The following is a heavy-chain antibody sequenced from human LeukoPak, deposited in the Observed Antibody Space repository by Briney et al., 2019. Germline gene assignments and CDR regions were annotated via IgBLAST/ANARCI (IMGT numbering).Heavy chain of an antibody. D-gene: IGHD1-1*01. V-gene: IGHV3-48*03. CDR3: ARALDRYFDY. CDR1: GFTFSSYA. CDR2: ISSSGSSI. J-gene: IGHJ4*02. Sequence: PGGSLRLSCAASGFTFSSYAMNWVRQAPGRGLEWVSYISSSGSSIYYADSVKGRFTISRDDAQNSLYLQMNSLRADDTAVYYCARALDRYFDYWGQGTLVTVSS.